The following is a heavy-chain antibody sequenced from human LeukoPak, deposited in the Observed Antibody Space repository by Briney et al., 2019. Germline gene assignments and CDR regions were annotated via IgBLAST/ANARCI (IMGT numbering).Heavy chain of an antibody. V-gene: IGHV3-23*01. J-gene: IGHJ3*02. CDR3: ARDPFCGGDCYQGGFGAFDI. Sequence: GGSLRLSCAASGFTFSSYAMSWVRQAPGKGLEWVSAISGSGGSTYYADSVKGRFTISRDNAGNSLFLHMSSLRAEDTAVYFCARDPFCGGDCYQGGFGAFDIWGLGTMVIVSP. D-gene: IGHD2-21*02. CDR2: ISGSGGST. CDR1: GFTFSSYA.